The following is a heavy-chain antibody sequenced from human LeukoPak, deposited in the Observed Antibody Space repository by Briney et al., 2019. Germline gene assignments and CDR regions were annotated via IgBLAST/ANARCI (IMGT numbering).Heavy chain of an antibody. CDR3: ARVPLWFGEFSDYYYGMDV. CDR2: ISYDGSNK. Sequence: PGGSLRLSCAASGFTFSSYAMHWVRQAPGKGLEWVAVISYDGSNKYYADSVKGRFTISRDNSKNTLYLQMNSLRAEDTAVYYCARVPLWFGEFSDYYYGMDVWGQGTTVTVSS. J-gene: IGHJ6*02. V-gene: IGHV3-30-3*01. D-gene: IGHD3-10*01. CDR1: GFTFSSYA.